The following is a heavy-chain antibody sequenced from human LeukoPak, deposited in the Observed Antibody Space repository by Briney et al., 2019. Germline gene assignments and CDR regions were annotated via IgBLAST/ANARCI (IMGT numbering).Heavy chain of an antibody. CDR3: TRVGYIDEGIDY. V-gene: IGHV3-74*01. J-gene: IGHJ4*02. D-gene: IGHD5-24*01. CDR2: ITNDGSST. Sequence: GGSLRLSCAASGLTFSSHWMHWVRQAPGKGLVWVSRITNDGSSTTYADSVKGRFTISRDNAKNSLYLQMNSLRAEDTAIYYCTRVGYIDEGIDYWGQGTLVTVSS. CDR1: GLTFSSHW.